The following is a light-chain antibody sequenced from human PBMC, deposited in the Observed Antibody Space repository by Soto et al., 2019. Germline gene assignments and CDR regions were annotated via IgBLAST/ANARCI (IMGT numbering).Light chain of an antibody. J-gene: IGKJ3*01. CDR3: QQYNNWPPFT. CDR1: QSVSRS. V-gene: IGKV3-15*01. Sequence: EIVMTQSPATLSVSPGERDTISCRASQSVSRSLAWYQQKPGQAPRLLIYGASTRATGIPARFSGSGSGTEFTLTISSLQSQDFAVYYCQQYNNWPPFTFGPGTKVDIK. CDR2: GAS.